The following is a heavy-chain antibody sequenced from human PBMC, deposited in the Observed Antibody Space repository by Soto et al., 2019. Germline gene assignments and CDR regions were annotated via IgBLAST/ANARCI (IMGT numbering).Heavy chain of an antibody. V-gene: IGHV4-31*03. CDR1: GGSISSGGYY. CDR3: ARRYCSSTSCAFDI. D-gene: IGHD2-2*01. J-gene: IGHJ3*02. Sequence: PSETLSLTCTVSGGSISSGGYYWSWIRQHPGKGLEWIGYIYYSGSTYYNPSLKSRVTISVDTSKNQFSLKLSSVTAADTAVYYCARRYCSSTSCAFDIWGQGTMVTVSS. CDR2: IYYSGST.